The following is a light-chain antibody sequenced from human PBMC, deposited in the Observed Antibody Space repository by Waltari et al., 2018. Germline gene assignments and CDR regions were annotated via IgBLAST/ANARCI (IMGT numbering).Light chain of an antibody. Sequence: QYALTQPATVSGSPTQSITISCTATSSDVGIYSLVSWYQQPPGRAPKLMIFDVNKRPSGISNRFSGSKSGNTASLTISGLQAEDEADYYCCSYAGSSTFVFGGGTKLTVL. V-gene: IGLV2-23*02. CDR1: SSDVGIYSL. CDR3: CSYAGSSTFV. CDR2: DVN. J-gene: IGLJ2*01.